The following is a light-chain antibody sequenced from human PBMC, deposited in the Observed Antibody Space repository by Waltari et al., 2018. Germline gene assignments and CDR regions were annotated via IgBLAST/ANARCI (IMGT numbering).Light chain of an antibody. CDR2: EVN. CDR1: DSDIGTYNY. CDR3: CSYAGKFTYF. J-gene: IGLJ1*01. Sequence: QTALTQPQSVSGSPGQSVTISCTGTDSDIGTYNYVSWYRHYPGTAPKLLIFEVNKRPAGVSDRFSGSKSGKAASLTISGLQAEDEADYFCCSYAGKFTYFLGTGTRLTVL. V-gene: IGLV2-11*01.